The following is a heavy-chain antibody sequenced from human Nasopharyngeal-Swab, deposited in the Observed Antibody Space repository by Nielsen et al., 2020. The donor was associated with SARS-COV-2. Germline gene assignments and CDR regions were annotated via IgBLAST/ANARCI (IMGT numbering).Heavy chain of an antibody. CDR3: ARSRITMVRGVTPYFDY. Sequence: LRLSCAVYGGSFSGYYWSWIRQPPGKGLEWIGEINHSGSTNYNPSLKSRVTISVDTSKNQFSLKLSSVTAADTAVYYCARSRITMVRGVTPYFDYWGQGTLVTVSS. CDR2: INHSGST. CDR1: GGSFSGYY. J-gene: IGHJ4*02. D-gene: IGHD3-10*01. V-gene: IGHV4-34*09.